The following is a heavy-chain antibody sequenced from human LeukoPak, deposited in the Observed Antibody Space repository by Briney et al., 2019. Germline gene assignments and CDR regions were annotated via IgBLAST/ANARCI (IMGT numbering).Heavy chain of an antibody. CDR2: ISSSGNTI. D-gene: IGHD3-22*01. CDR1: GLTFSDYY. CDR3: ARDAYYYDSSGYYVY. Sequence: PGGSLRLSCAASGLTFSDYYMSWTRQAPGKGLEWVSYISSSGNTIYYADSVKGRFTISRDNAKNSLYLQMNSLRAEDTAVYYCARDAYYYDSSGYYVYWGQGTLVTVSS. J-gene: IGHJ4*02. V-gene: IGHV3-11*04.